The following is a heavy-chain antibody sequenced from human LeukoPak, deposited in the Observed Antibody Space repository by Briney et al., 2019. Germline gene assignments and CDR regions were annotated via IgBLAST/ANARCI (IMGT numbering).Heavy chain of an antibody. V-gene: IGHV3-30*03. CDR2: ISNDGSNK. CDR1: GFTLSSYG. J-gene: IGHJ4*02. Sequence: PGGSLRLSCVASGFTLSSYGMHWVRQAPGKGLEWVAVISNDGSNKYYADSVKGRFTISRDNSKNTLYLQMNSLRPEDTAVYYCARAETYYGSYFDYWGQGILVTVSS. D-gene: IGHD3-10*01. CDR3: ARAETYYGSYFDY.